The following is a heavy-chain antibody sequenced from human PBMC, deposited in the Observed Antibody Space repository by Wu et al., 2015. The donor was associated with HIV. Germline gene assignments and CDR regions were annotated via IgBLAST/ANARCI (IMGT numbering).Heavy chain of an antibody. D-gene: IGHD3-3*01. V-gene: IGHV1-24*01. CDR2: FDPEDGET. J-gene: IGHJ1*01. CDR1: GYTLTELS. Sequence: QVQLVQSGAEVKKPGASVKVSCKVSGYTLTELSMHWVRQAPGKGLEWMGGFDPEDGETIYAQKFQGRVTMTEDTSTDTAYMELSSLRSEDTAVYYCATLTGYYDFWSHPGRYFQRWGQGTLVTVSS. CDR3: ATLTGYYDFWSHPGRYFQR.